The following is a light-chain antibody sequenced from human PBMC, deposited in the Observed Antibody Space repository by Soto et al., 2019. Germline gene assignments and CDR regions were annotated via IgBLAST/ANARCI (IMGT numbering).Light chain of an antibody. CDR3: TSYTTANTLV. CDR2: DVN. J-gene: IGLJ2*01. CDR1: RSDIGAYNY. Sequence: QSALTQPASVSGSPGQSITISCIGTRSDIGAYNYVSWFQQYAGKAPKCVIYDVNQWPSGDPSRFSGSKSGNMTSLTISGLQAEDEADYYCTSYTTANTLVVGGGTQLTVL. V-gene: IGLV2-14*03.